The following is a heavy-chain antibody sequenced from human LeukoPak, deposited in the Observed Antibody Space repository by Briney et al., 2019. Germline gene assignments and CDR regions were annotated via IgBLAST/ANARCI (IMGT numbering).Heavy chain of an antibody. CDR1: GGSISGYY. CDR2: IHYSGST. D-gene: IGHD2-2*01. J-gene: IGHJ5*02. Sequence: SETLSLTCTVSGGSISGYYWSWIRQPPGKGLEWIGYIHYSGSTDYNPSLKSRVTMSADTSKNQFSLKLSSVTAADAAVYYCARNFERTRGWFDPWGQGTLVTVSS. CDR3: ARNFERTRGWFDP. V-gene: IGHV4-59*01.